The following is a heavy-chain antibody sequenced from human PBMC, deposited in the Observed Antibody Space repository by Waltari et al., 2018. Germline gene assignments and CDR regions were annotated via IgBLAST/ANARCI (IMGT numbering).Heavy chain of an antibody. V-gene: IGHV1-69*05. CDR3: ARDSASISSGWGGFDY. CDR1: GGPFSSYA. Sequence: QVQLVQSGAEVKKPGSSVKVSCKTSGGPFSSYAISWVRKAPGQGLEWMGGIIPIFGTANYAQKFQGRVTITTDESTSTAYMELSSLRSEDTAVYYCARDSASISSGWGGFDYWGQGTLVTVSS. D-gene: IGHD6-19*01. CDR2: IIPIFGTA. J-gene: IGHJ4*02.